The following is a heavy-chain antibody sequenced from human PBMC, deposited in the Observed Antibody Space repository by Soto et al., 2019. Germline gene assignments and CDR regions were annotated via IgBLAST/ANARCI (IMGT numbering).Heavy chain of an antibody. CDR3: ARASLSSYCSGGSCYSADYCYGMDV. V-gene: IGHV1-69*13. CDR1: GGTFSSYA. CDR2: IIPIFGTA. J-gene: IGHJ6*02. D-gene: IGHD2-15*01. Sequence: ASVKVSCKASGGTFSSYAISWVRQAPGQGLEWMGGIIPIFGTANYAQKFQGRVTITAVESTSTAYMELSSLRSEDTAVYYCARASLSSYCSGGSCYSADYCYGMDVWGQGTSDTVSS.